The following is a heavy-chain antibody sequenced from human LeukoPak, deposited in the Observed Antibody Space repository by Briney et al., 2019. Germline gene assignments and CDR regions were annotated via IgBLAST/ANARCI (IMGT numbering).Heavy chain of an antibody. V-gene: IGHV3-74*01. CDR1: GFTFSSYW. Sequence: GGSLRLSCAASGFTFSSYWMHWVRQAPGKGQVWVSRINTDGSSTSYADSVKGRFTISRHNAKNRLYVQMNSLRAEDTAVYYCATGSGLWSPDYWGQGTLVTVSS. J-gene: IGHJ4*02. CDR3: ATGSGLWSPDY. CDR2: INTDGSST. D-gene: IGHD5-18*01.